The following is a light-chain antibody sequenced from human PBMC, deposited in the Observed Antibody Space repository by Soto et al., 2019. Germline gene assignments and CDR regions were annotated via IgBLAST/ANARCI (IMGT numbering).Light chain of an antibody. V-gene: IGKV3-15*01. CDR1: QSVSSY. CDR2: GAS. Sequence: EVVLTQSPATLSLSPGEGATLSCRASQSVSSYLAWYQQKPGQAPRLLIYGASTRATGIPARFSGSGSGTEFTLIISSLQSEDSAVYYCQQYNSWLWTFGQGTMVDI. CDR3: QQYNSWLWT. J-gene: IGKJ1*01.